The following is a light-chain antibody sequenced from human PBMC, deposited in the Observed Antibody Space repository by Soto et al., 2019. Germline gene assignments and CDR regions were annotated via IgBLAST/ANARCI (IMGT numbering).Light chain of an antibody. CDR3: SSYTSSSTVV. CDR2: EVS. J-gene: IGLJ2*01. V-gene: IGLV2-14*01. CDR1: SGDVGGYNY. Sequence: QSALTQPASVSGSPGQSITISCTGTSGDVGGYNYVSWYQQHPGKVPKLMIYEVSNRPSGVSNRFSGSKSGNTASLTISGLQAEDEADYYCSSYTSSSTVVFGGGTKLTV.